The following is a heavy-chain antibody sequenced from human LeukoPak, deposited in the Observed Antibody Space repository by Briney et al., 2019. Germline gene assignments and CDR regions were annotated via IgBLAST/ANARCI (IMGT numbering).Heavy chain of an antibody. CDR3: SRALEV. J-gene: IGHJ6*04. CDR1: GFIFRSYW. Sequence: PGGSLRLSCEVSGFIFRSYWMDWVRQAPGRGLEWVAYINQDGSEKYFVDSEKGRFTISRDNAKSSLYLQMNSLRAEDTAVYFCSRALEVWGKGTTVTVST. V-gene: IGHV3-7*01. CDR2: INQDGSEK.